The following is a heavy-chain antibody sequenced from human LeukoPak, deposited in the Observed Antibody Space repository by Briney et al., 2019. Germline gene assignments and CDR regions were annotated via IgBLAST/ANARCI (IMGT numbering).Heavy chain of an antibody. J-gene: IGHJ6*03. CDR2: ISSSSTYI. D-gene: IGHD1-26*01. CDR1: GFTFSTYS. V-gene: IGHV3-21*01. Sequence: GGSLRLSCAASGFTFSTYSINWVRQAPGKGLEWVSSISSSSTYIYYADSVKGRFTISRDNAKNSLFLQMNSLRAEDTAVYYYARSGDYYYVDVWGKGTTVTVSS. CDR3: ARSGDYYYVDV.